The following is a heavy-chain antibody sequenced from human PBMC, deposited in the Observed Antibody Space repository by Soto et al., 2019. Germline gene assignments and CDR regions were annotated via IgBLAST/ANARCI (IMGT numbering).Heavy chain of an antibody. J-gene: IGHJ6*02. CDR2: ISSSSSTI. CDR3: ARGDSTETREYYYYGMDV. V-gene: IGHV3-48*02. Sequence: PGGSLRLSCAASGFTFSSYSMNWVRQAPGKGLEWVSYISSSSSTIYYADSVKGRFTISRDNAKNSLYLQMNSLRDEDTAVYYCARGDSTETREYYYYGMDVWGQGTTVTVSS. D-gene: IGHD4-4*01. CDR1: GFTFSSYS.